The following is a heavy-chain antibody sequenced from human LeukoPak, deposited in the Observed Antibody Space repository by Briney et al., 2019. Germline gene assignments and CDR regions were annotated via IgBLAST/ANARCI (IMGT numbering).Heavy chain of an antibody. CDR2: INPNSGGT. D-gene: IGHD1-26*01. J-gene: IGHJ3*02. CDR1: GYTFTSYD. CDR3: ATVDSGSFMAYFDI. V-gene: IGHV1-2*06. Sequence: ASVKVSCKASGYTFTSYDINWVRQAPGQGLEWMGRINPNSGGTNYAQKFQGRVTMTRDTSISIAYMELSRLRSDDTAVYYCATVDSGSFMAYFDIWGQGTMVTVSS.